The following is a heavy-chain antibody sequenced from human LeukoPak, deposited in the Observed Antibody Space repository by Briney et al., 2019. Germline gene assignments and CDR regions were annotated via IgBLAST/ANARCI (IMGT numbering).Heavy chain of an antibody. D-gene: IGHD3-16*01. J-gene: IGHJ4*02. CDR1: GYTFTSYG. CDR2: ISAYNGNT. CDR3: ARDRPYDYVWGSDY. V-gene: IGHV1-18*01. Sequence: ASVKVSCKASGYTFTSYGISWVRQAPGQGLEWMGWISAYNGNTNYAQKLQGRVTMTTDTSTSTAYMELRSLRSDDTAVYYCARDRPYDYVWGSDYWGQGTLVTVPS.